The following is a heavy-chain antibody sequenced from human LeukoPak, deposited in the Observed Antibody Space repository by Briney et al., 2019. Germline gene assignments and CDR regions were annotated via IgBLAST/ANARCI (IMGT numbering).Heavy chain of an antibody. Sequence: GGSLRLSCAASGFTFSSYEMNWVRQAPGKGLEWVSYISSSGSTIYYADSVKGRFTISRDNAKNSLYLQMNSLRAEDTALYYCAKGVDIVATDAFDIWGQGTMVTVSS. CDR1: GFTFSSYE. D-gene: IGHD5-12*01. CDR3: AKGVDIVATDAFDI. J-gene: IGHJ3*02. V-gene: IGHV3-48*03. CDR2: ISSSGSTI.